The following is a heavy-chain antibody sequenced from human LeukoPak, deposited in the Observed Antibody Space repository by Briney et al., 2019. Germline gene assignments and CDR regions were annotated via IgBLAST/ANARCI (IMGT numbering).Heavy chain of an antibody. CDR3: AKGSSYDFWSGYTLDY. J-gene: IGHJ4*02. V-gene: IGHV3-66*01. CDR2: IYSGGTT. D-gene: IGHD3-3*01. CDR1: GFTVNNNY. Sequence: GGSLRLSCAASGFTVNNNYMNWVRQAPGKGLEWVSLIYSGGTTSYADSVKGRFTISRDNSKNTLYLQMNSLRAEDTAVYYCAKGSSYDFWSGYTLDYWGQGTLVTVSS.